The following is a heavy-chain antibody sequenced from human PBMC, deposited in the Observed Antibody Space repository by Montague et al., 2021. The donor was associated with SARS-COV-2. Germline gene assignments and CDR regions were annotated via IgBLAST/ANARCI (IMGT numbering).Heavy chain of an antibody. D-gene: IGHD2-2*02. CDR3: ASLTLGYCSSTSCYSDWFDP. V-gene: IGHV4-34*01. CDR1: GGSFSGYY. Sequence: SETLSLTCAVYGGSFSGYYWSWIRKPPGKGLEWIGEINHSGNTNYNPSLKSRVTISVDTSKNQFSLKLSSVTAADTAVYYCASLTLGYCSSTSCYSDWFDPWGQGTLVTVSS. J-gene: IGHJ5*02. CDR2: INHSGNT.